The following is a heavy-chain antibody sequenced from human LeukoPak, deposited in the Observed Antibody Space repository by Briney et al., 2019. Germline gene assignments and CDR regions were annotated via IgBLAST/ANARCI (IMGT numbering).Heavy chain of an antibody. Sequence: PGGSLRLSCAASGFTFSSYWMSWVRQAPGKGLEWVANIKQDGSEKYYVDSVKGRFTISRDNAKNSLYLQMNSLRAEDTAVYYCARGPKRLAARWFDPWGQGTLVTVSS. J-gene: IGHJ5*02. CDR3: ARGPKRLAARWFDP. V-gene: IGHV3-7*01. D-gene: IGHD6-6*01. CDR2: IKQDGSEK. CDR1: GFTFSSYW.